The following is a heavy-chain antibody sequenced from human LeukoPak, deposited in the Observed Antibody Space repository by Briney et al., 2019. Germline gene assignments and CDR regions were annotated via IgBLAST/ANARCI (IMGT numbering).Heavy chain of an antibody. CDR2: ISASGGVT. CDR1: GFTFSSYA. Sequence: GGSLRLSCAASGFTFSSYAMSWVRQAPGKGLEWVSGISASGGVTYSAESVRGRFTISRDNSKNTLYLQMNSLRVDDTAAYYCATISGSFEYLDYWGQGTLVTVSS. D-gene: IGHD1-26*01. J-gene: IGHJ4*02. V-gene: IGHV3-23*01. CDR3: ATISGSFEYLDY.